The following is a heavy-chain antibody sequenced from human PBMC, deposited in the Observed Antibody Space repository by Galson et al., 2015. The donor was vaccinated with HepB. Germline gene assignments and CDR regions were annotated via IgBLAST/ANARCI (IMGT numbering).Heavy chain of an antibody. D-gene: IGHD2-8*01. CDR3: ARDPFNIVLMVYASFDY. CDR1: GFTFSSYR. J-gene: IGHJ4*02. V-gene: IGHV3-21*01. Sequence: SLRLSCAASGFTFSSYRMNWVRQAPGKGLEWVSSISSSSSSIYYEDSVKGRFTISRDNAKNSLYLQMNSLRAEDTAVYYCARDPFNIVLMVYASFDYWGQGTLVTVSS. CDR2: ISSSSSSI.